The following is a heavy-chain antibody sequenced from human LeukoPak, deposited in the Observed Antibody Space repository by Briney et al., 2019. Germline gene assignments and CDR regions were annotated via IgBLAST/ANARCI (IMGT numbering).Heavy chain of an antibody. Sequence: GGSLRLSCAASGFTFSDYYMSWMRQAPGKGLEWGSFISSSGSAEYYADSVKGRFTISRDNAKNLLYLQMSSLTAEDTAVYYCARDERYYDFWSGRDWGQGTLVTVSS. CDR2: ISSSGSAE. V-gene: IGHV3-11*04. J-gene: IGHJ4*02. CDR1: GFTFSDYY. D-gene: IGHD3-3*01. CDR3: ARDERYYDFWSGRD.